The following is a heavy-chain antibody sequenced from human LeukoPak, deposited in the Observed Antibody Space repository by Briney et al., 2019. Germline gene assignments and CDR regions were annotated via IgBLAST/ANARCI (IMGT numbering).Heavy chain of an antibody. Sequence: PGGSLRLSCAASGFSFRDYAMTWVRQAPGKGLEWVSTVSGGAEATYYADSVKGRFAISRDNSKSALYLQMNSLRAEDTAIYYCAKDTPLTANTSGWSNNCFDYWGQGTLVTVSS. CDR1: GFSFRDYA. CDR3: AKDTPLTANTSGWSNNCFDY. CDR2: VSGGAEAT. V-gene: IGHV3-23*01. D-gene: IGHD6-19*01. J-gene: IGHJ4*02.